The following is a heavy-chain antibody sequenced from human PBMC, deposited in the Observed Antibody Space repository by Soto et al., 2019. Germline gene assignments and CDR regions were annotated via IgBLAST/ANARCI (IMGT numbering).Heavy chain of an antibody. CDR2: ISAYNGNT. D-gene: IGHD2-15*01. CDR3: ARIGVVVVAATTGTDYYYYYGMDV. V-gene: IGHV1-18*01. J-gene: IGHJ6*02. Sequence: ASVKVSCKAFGYTFTSYGISWVRQAPGQGLEWMGWISAYNGNTNYAQKLQGRVTMTTDTSTSTAYMELRSLRSDDTAVYYCARIGVVVVAATTGTDYYYYYGMDVWGQGTTVTVSS. CDR1: GYTFTSYG.